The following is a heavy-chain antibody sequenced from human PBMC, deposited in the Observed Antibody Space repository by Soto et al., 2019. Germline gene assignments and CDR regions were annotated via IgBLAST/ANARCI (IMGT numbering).Heavy chain of an antibody. V-gene: IGHV1-24*01. CDR1: GYTLTELS. J-gene: IGHJ6*03. D-gene: IGHD5-18*01. CDR3: ATLTAMVPHYYMDF. Sequence: ASVKVSCKVSGYTLTELSVHWVRQAPGKGLEWMGGFDPEDGETIYAQKFQGRVTMTEDTSTDTAYMELSSLRSEDTAVYYCATLTAMVPHYYMDFWGKGITVTVSS. CDR2: FDPEDGET.